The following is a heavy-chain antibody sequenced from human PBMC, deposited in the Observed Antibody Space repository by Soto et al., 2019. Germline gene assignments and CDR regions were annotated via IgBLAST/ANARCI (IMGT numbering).Heavy chain of an antibody. D-gene: IGHD6-19*01. Sequence: SETLSLTCAVSGGSISSSNWWSWVRQPPGKGLEWIGEIYHSGSTNYNPSLKNRVTISVDKSKNQFSLKLSSVTAADTAVYYCARDAAVAGKDYYYGMDVWGRGTTVTVSS. CDR1: GGSISSSNW. CDR3: ARDAAVAGKDYYYGMDV. V-gene: IGHV4-4*02. J-gene: IGHJ6*02. CDR2: IYHSGST.